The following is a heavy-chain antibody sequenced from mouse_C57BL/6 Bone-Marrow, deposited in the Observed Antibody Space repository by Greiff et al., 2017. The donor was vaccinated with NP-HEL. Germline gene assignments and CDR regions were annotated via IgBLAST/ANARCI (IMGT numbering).Heavy chain of an antibody. V-gene: IGHV1-53*01. CDR1: GYTFTSYW. CDR2: INPSNGGT. Sequence: VKLQQPGTELVKPGASVKLSCKASGYTFTSYWMHWVKQRPGQGLEWIGNINPSNGGTNYNEKFKSKATLTVDKSSSTAYMQLSSLTSEDSAVYYCARIQLRLAWFAYWGQGTLVTVSA. J-gene: IGHJ3*01. D-gene: IGHD3-2*02. CDR3: ARIQLRLAWFAY.